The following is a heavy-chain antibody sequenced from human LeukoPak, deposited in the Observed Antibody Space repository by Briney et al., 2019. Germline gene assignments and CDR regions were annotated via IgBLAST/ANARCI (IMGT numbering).Heavy chain of an antibody. V-gene: IGHV3-30-3*01. Sequence: GGSLRLSCAASGFPFSSYAMHWVRQAPGKGLEWVTLISYDGSNKYYADSEKGRFTVSRDNSKSTLYLQMNSLRAEDTAVYYCAKDYFAGKQIWVGSPSVPFDIWGQGTIVTVSS. CDR3: AKDYFAGKQIWVGSPSVPFDI. CDR1: GFPFSSYA. J-gene: IGHJ3*02. D-gene: IGHD1/OR15-1a*01. CDR2: ISYDGSNK.